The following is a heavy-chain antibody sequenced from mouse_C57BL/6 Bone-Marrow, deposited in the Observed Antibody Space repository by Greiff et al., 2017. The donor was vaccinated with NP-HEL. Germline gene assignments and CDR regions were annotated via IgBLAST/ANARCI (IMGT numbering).Heavy chain of an antibody. CDR1: GYTFTSYG. D-gene: IGHD2-3*01. Sequence: QVQLQQSGAELARPGASVKLSCKASGYTFTSYGISWVKQRTGQGLEWIGEIYPRSGNTYYNEKFKGKATLPADKSSSTAYMELRSLTSEDSAVYFCAREGNDGYRFAYWGQGTLVTVSA. CDR2: IYPRSGNT. J-gene: IGHJ3*01. V-gene: IGHV1-81*01. CDR3: AREGNDGYRFAY.